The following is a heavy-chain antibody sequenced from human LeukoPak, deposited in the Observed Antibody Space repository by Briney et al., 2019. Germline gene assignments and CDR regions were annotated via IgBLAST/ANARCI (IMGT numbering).Heavy chain of an antibody. J-gene: IGHJ6*03. CDR1: GFTFSSYW. Sequence: GGSLRLSCAASGFTFSSYWMSWVRQAPGKGLEWVANIKQDGSEKYYVDSVKGRFTISRDNAKNSLYLQMNSLRAEDTAVYYCARTDEERYFDWNIWTGYYYYYYMDVWGKGTTVTVSS. V-gene: IGHV3-7*01. CDR3: ARTDEERYFDWNIWTGYYYYYYMDV. CDR2: IKQDGSEK. D-gene: IGHD3-9*01.